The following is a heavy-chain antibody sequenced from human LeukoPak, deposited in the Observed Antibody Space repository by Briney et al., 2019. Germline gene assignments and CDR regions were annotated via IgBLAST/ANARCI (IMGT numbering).Heavy chain of an antibody. CDR1: GGTFSSYA. Sequence: ASVKVSCKASGGTFSSYAISWVRQAPGQGLEWMGGIIPIFGTANYAQKFQGRVTITADESTSTAYMELSSLRSEDTAVYYCARVLGNFWSGYSPYFDYWGQGTLVTVSS. CDR2: IIPIFGTA. V-gene: IGHV1-69*13. CDR3: ARVLGNFWSGYSPYFDY. D-gene: IGHD3-3*01. J-gene: IGHJ4*02.